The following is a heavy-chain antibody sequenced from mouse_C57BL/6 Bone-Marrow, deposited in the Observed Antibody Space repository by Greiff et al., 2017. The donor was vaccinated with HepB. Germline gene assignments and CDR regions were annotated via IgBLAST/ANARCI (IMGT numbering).Heavy chain of an antibody. J-gene: IGHJ3*01. Sequence: EVQLVESGGGLVKPGGSLKLSCAASGFTFSSYAMSWVRQTPEKRLEWVATISDGGSYTYYPDNVKGRFTISRDNAKNNLYLQMSHLKSEDTAMYYCAPITTVVERSSWFAYWGQGTLVTVSA. CDR1: GFTFSSYA. D-gene: IGHD1-1*01. V-gene: IGHV5-4*01. CDR3: APITTVVERSSWFAY. CDR2: ISDGGSYT.